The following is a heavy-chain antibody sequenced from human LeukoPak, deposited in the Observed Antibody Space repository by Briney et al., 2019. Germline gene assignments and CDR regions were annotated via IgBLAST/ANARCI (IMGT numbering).Heavy chain of an antibody. CDR3: ARVLSPDFWSGYYTRFDP. Sequence: SVKVSCKASGGTFSSYAISWVRQAPGQGLEWMGGIIPIFGTANYAQKFQGRVTITTDESTSTAYMELSSLRSEDTAVYYCARVLSPDFWSGYYTRFDPWGQGTLVTVSS. CDR1: GGTFSSYA. V-gene: IGHV1-69*05. CDR2: IIPIFGTA. J-gene: IGHJ5*02. D-gene: IGHD3-3*01.